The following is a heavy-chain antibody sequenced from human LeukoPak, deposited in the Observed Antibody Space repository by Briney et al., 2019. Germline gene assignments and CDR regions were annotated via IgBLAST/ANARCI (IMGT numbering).Heavy chain of an antibody. V-gene: IGHV4-39*07. CDR3: ARGYCSGGSCYSYYYYNYMDV. D-gene: IGHD2-15*01. Sequence: PSETLSLTCTVSGGSISSSSYYWGWIRQPPGKGLEWIGSIHYSGSTNYNPSLKSRVTISVDTSKNQFSLKLSSVTAADTAVYYCARGYCSGGSCYSYYYYNYMDVWGKGTTVTISS. CDR1: GGSISSSSYY. J-gene: IGHJ6*03. CDR2: IHYSGST.